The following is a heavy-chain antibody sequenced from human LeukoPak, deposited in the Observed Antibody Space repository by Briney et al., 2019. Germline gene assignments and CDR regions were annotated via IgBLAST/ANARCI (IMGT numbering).Heavy chain of an antibody. CDR3: AKAPQYCGGDCVSH. J-gene: IGHJ4*02. CDR2: IDSAVNT. Sequence: GGSLRLSCEPSGFDLSVSYMNWVRQSPGKGLEWVADIDSAVNTHYADSVKGRFSISRSEPRNTLFLQKNSLRGDDTAVYYCAKAPQYCGGDCVSHWGRGTPVTVSS. V-gene: IGHV3-53*01. D-gene: IGHD2-21*02. CDR1: GFDLSVSY.